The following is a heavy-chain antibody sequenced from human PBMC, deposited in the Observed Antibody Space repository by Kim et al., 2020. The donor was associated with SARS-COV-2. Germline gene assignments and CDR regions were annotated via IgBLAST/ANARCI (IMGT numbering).Heavy chain of an antibody. CDR3: SVRALAGSSQAFDL. D-gene: IGHD6-19*01. CDR1: GFTFSTYA. CDR2: INSAGVNT. J-gene: IGHJ3*01. Sequence: GGSLRLSCAASGFTFSTYALSWVRQAPGEGLEWVSAINSAGVNTYYADSVKGRFTISRDNSRNTLYVQMNSLRAENTAIYYCSVRALAGSSQAFDLWGQG. V-gene: IGHV3-23*01.